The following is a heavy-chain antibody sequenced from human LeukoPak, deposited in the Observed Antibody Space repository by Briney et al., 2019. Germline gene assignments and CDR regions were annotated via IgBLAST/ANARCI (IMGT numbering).Heavy chain of an antibody. CDR1: GYTFTSYD. D-gene: IGHD3-3*01. CDR2: ISPYNGNT. V-gene: IGHV1-18*01. J-gene: IGHJ4*02. CDR3: ARGDFWSGYSGYYFDY. Sequence: GASVKVSCKASGYTFTSYDISWVRQAPGQGLEWMGWISPYNGNTNYAQKLQGRVTMTIDTSTSTAYMELRSLRSDDTAVYYCARGDFWSGYSGYYFDYWGQGTLVTVSS.